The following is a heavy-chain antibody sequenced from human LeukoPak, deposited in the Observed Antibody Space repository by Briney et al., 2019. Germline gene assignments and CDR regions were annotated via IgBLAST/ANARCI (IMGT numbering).Heavy chain of an antibody. CDR1: GYTFTSYG. D-gene: IGHD3-22*01. Sequence: ASVKVSCKASGYTFTSYGISWVRQAPGQGLEWMGWISAYNGNTNYAQKLQGRVTMTTDTSTSTAYMELRSLRSDGTAVYYCAREDSSGYYLPNAFDIWGQGTMVTVSS. V-gene: IGHV1-18*01. CDR3: AREDSSGYYLPNAFDI. CDR2: ISAYNGNT. J-gene: IGHJ3*02.